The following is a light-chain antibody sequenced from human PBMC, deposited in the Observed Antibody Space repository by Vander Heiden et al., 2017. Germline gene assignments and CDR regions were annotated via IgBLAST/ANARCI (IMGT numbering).Light chain of an antibody. CDR1: QDIAHY. CDR2: DVS. CDR3: HQYFSFPYT. J-gene: IGKJ2*01. V-gene: IGKV1-33*01. Sequence: EIQMTQSPSALSASVGDRVTITCQASQDIAHYLHWYQQRPGKAPKVLLYDVSNLGPGVPSRFSGGGSGTHFTVTISSLQPEDIATYYCHQYFSFPYTFGRGTKLEI.